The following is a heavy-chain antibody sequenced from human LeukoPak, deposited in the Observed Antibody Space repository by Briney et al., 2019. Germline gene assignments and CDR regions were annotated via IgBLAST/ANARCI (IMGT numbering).Heavy chain of an antibody. CDR1: GGSISSSSYY. J-gene: IGHJ4*02. V-gene: IGHV4-39*01. CDR2: IYYSGST. Sequence: SETLSLTCAVSGGSISSSSYYWGWSRQPPGKGLEWIGSIYYSGSTYYNPSLKSRVTISVDTSKNQFSLKLSSVTAADTAVYYCARQKGYYDSSGYYYFDYWGQGTLVTVSS. D-gene: IGHD3-22*01. CDR3: ARQKGYYDSSGYYYFDY.